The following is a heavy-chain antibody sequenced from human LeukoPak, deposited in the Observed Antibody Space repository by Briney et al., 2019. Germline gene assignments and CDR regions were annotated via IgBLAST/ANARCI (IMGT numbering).Heavy chain of an antibody. CDR2: IYTSGST. D-gene: IGHD3-3*01. V-gene: IGHV4-4*07. CDR3: ARGGRIGLNDFWSGYRDY. Sequence: PSETLSLTCTVSGGSISSYYWSWIRQPAGKGLEWIGRIYTSGSTNYNPSLKSRVTMSVDTSKNQLSLKLSSVTAADTAVYYCARGGRIGLNDFWSGYRDYWGQGTLVTVSS. CDR1: GGSISSYY. J-gene: IGHJ4*02.